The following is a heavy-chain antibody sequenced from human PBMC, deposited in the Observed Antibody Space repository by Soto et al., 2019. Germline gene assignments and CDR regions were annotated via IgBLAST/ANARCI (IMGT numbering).Heavy chain of an antibody. CDR3: ARATMVRGVISSVYYYGMDV. J-gene: IGHJ6*02. CDR1: GGSFSGYY. CDR2: INHSGST. Sequence: QVQLQQWGAGLLKPSETLSLTCAVYGGSFSGYYWSWIRQPPGKGLEWIGEINHSGSTNYNPSLKRQVTISVDTSKNQFSLKLSSVTAADTAVYYCARATMVRGVISSVYYYGMDVWGQGTTVTVSS. V-gene: IGHV4-34*01. D-gene: IGHD3-10*01.